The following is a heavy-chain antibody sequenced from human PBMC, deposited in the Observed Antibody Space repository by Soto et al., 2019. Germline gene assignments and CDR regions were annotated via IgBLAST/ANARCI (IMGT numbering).Heavy chain of an antibody. CDR1: GGSISSSSYY. CDR2: IYYSGST. J-gene: IGHJ6*02. D-gene: IGHD4-17*01. CDR3: AIQFLTVTTLEGDYYYYYGMDV. Sequence: SETLSLTCTVSGGSISSSSYYWGWIRQPPGKGLEWIGSIYYSGSTYYNPSLKSRVTISVDTSKNQFSLKLSSVTAADTAVYYCAIQFLTVTTLEGDYYYYYGMDVWGQGTTVTV. V-gene: IGHV4-39*01.